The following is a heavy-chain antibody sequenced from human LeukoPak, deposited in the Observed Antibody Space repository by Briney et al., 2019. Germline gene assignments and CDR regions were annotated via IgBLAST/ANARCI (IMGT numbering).Heavy chain of an antibody. V-gene: IGHV4-39*01. CDR1: GGSISSSSYY. J-gene: IGHJ4*02. CDR3: ARQADSSSSDSDY. CDR2: IYYSGST. D-gene: IGHD6-6*01. Sequence: SETLSLTCTVSGGSISSSSYYWGWIRQPPGKGLEWIGSIYYSGSTYYNPSLKSRVTISVDTSKNQFSLKLSSVTAADTAVYYCARQADSSSSDSDYWGQGTLVTVSS.